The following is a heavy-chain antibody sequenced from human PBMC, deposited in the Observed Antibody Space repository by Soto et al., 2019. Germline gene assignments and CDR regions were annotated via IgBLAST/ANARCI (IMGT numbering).Heavy chain of an antibody. V-gene: IGHV3-33*01. D-gene: IGHD1-26*01. CDR1: GFGFSGYG. CDR3: ARIGGSNYGKLDY. CDR2: IWYDGSNK. J-gene: IGHJ4*02. Sequence: QVQLVESGGGVVQPGTSLRLSCVASGFGFSGYGMHWVRQPPGKGLEWVAVIWYDGSNKYYADSVKGRFTISRDNSKNILYAQMNSLRPEDTAVYYCARIGGSNYGKLDYWGQGTLVTVSS.